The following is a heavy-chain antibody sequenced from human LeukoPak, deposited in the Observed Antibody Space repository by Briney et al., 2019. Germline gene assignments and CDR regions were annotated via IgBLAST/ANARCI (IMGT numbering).Heavy chain of an antibody. J-gene: IGHJ4*02. CDR3: AKDVTPLGSSWSLNDY. CDR2: ISYDGSNK. Sequence: GGSLRLSCAASGFTFSSYAMHWVRQAPGKGLEWVAVISYDGSNKYYADSVKGRFTISRDNSKNTLYLQMNSLRAEDTALYYCAKDVTPLGSSWSLNDYWGQGTLVTVSS. V-gene: IGHV3-30-3*01. D-gene: IGHD6-13*01. CDR1: GFTFSSYA.